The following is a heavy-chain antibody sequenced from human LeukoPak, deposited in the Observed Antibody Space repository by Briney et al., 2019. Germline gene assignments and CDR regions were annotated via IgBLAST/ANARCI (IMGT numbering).Heavy chain of an antibody. J-gene: IGHJ3*02. CDR2: INPNSGGT. CDR3: ARVGPTGYSYGSVDAFDI. Sequence: ASVKVSCKASGYTFTGYYMHWVRQAPGQGLEWMGRINPNSGGTNYAQKFQGRVTMTRDTSISTAYMELSGLRSDDTAVYYCARVGPTGYSYGSVDAFDIWGQGTMVTVSS. D-gene: IGHD5-18*01. V-gene: IGHV1-2*06. CDR1: GYTFTGYY.